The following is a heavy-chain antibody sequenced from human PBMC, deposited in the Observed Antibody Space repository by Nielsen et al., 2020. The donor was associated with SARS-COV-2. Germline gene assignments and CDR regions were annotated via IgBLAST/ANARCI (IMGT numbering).Heavy chain of an antibody. Sequence: GGSLRLPCAASGFTFSSYAMHWVRQAPGKGLEWVAVISYDGSNKYYADSVKGRFTISRDNSKNTLYLQMNSLRAEDTAVYYCATGFGEWPDAFDFWGQGTMVTVSS. J-gene: IGHJ3*01. D-gene: IGHD3-10*01. V-gene: IGHV3-30-3*01. CDR1: GFTFSSYA. CDR2: ISYDGSNK. CDR3: ATGFGEWPDAFDF.